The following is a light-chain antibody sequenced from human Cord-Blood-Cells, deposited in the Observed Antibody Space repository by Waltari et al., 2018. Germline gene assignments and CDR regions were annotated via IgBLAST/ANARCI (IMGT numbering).Light chain of an antibody. V-gene: IGLV2-14*01. Sequence: QSALTQPASVSGSPGQSITISCTGPSSDVGGYNYVSWYQQHPGKAPKLMIYDVSNRPSGVSNRFSGSKSGNTASLTISGLQAEDEADYYCSSYTSNVVFGGGTKLTVL. CDR2: DVS. CDR1: SSDVGGYNY. CDR3: SSYTSNVV. J-gene: IGLJ2*01.